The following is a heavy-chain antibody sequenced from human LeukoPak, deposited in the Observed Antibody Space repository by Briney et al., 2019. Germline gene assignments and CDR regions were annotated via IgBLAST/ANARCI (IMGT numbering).Heavy chain of an antibody. J-gene: IGHJ6*03. Sequence: PGGSLRLSCAASGFTFSSYEMNWVRQAPGKGLEWVSYISSSGSTIYYADSVKGRFTISRDNAKNSLYLQMNSLRAEDTAVYYCARDTDQYYDSSGYPEYMDVWGKGTTVTISS. V-gene: IGHV3-48*03. CDR3: ARDTDQYYDSSGYPEYMDV. D-gene: IGHD3-22*01. CDR1: GFTFSSYE. CDR2: ISSSGSTI.